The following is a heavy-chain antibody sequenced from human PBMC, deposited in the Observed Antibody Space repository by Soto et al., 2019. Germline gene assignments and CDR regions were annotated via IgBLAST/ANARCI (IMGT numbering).Heavy chain of an antibody. CDR3: AKGDSLGIAAAGLYYYYGMDV. CDR2: ISGSGGST. Sequence: GGSLRLSCAASGFTFSSYAMSWVRQAPGKGLEWVSAISGSGGSTYYADSVKGRFTISRDNSKNTLYLQMNSLRAEDTAVYYCAKGDSLGIAAAGLYYYYGMDVWGQGTTVTVSS. J-gene: IGHJ6*02. D-gene: IGHD6-13*01. CDR1: GFTFSSYA. V-gene: IGHV3-23*01.